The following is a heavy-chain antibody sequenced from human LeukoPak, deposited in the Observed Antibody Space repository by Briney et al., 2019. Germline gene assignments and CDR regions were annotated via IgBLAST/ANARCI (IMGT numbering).Heavy chain of an antibody. V-gene: IGHV1-69*05. D-gene: IGHD3-10*01. CDR3: GSGSYYNWFDP. Sequence: ASVKVSCKASGGTFSSYAISWVRQAPGQGLEWTGRIIPIFGTANYAQKFQGRVTITTDESTSTAYMELSSLRSEDTAVYYCGSGSYYNWFDPWGQGTLVTVSS. CDR1: GGTFSSYA. J-gene: IGHJ5*02. CDR2: IIPIFGTA.